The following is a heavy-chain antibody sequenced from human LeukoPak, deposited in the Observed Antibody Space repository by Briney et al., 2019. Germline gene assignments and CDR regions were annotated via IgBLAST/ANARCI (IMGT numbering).Heavy chain of an antibody. J-gene: IGHJ4*02. CDR2: ISSSSSYI. D-gene: IGHD3-10*01. CDR1: VFNFRSYS. V-gene: IGHV3-21*01. Sequence: PGGSLRLSCEASVFNFRSYSMNWVRQAPGKGLEWVSSISSSSSYIYYADSVKGRFTISRDDAKNSLYLQMNSLRTEDTAVYYCARERDGSGNFHFDQWGQGTLVTVSS. CDR3: ARERDGSGNFHFDQ.